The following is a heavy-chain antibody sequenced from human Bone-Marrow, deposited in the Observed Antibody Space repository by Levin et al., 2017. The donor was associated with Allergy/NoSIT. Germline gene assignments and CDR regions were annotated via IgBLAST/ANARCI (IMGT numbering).Heavy chain of an antibody. CDR3: AKAPEGYYGSGSFVIYFLGMDV. J-gene: IGHJ6*02. CDR1: GFTFSNFA. V-gene: IGHV3-23*01. D-gene: IGHD3-10*01. CDR2: ISDNGGRI. Sequence: GGSLRLSCAASGFTFSNFAMSWVRQAPGKGLEWVSSISDNGGRIYYADSVKGRFTISRDNSKNTLYLQMDSLRADDTAVFYCAKAPEGYYGSGSFVIYFLGMDVWGQGTTVTVS.